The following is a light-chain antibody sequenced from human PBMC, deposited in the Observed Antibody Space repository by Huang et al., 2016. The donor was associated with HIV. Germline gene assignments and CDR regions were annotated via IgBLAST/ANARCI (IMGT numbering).Light chain of an antibody. J-gene: IGKJ3*01. CDR3: QQYDALPFT. Sequence: DIQMTQSPSSVSASLGDRVTITCQASHDISKSLNWYQQKPGKAPKLLIYETSDLETGVPSRFSGSGSGTVFTFSIVSLQPDDFATYFCQQYDALPFTFGPGTKVDIK. CDR2: ETS. V-gene: IGKV1-33*01. CDR1: HDISKS.